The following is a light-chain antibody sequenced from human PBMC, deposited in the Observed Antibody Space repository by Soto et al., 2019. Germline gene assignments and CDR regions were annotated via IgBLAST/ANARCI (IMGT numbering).Light chain of an antibody. CDR1: SSDVGGYNS. V-gene: IGLV2-14*01. CDR3: SSFTSSMTNV. J-gene: IGLJ1*01. Sequence: QSAMTQPASVSGSPGLSITISCTGTSSDVGGYNSVSWYQQHPGKAPKLILYDVTDRPSGVSYRFSGSKSGNTASLTISGLQAADEADYFCSSFTSSMTNVFGSGTKVTVL. CDR2: DVT.